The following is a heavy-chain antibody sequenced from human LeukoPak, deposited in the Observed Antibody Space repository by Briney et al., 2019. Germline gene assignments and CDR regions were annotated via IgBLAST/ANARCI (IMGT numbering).Heavy chain of an antibody. CDR2: IYYSGST. J-gene: IGHJ4*02. CDR1: GGSISSYY. Sequence: SETLSLTCTVSGGSISSYYWSWIRQPPGKGLEWIGYIYYSGSTNYNPSLKSRVNISVDTSKNQLSRKLSSVTPADTAVYYCASYSYYYDSSGYFDYWGQGTLVTVSS. V-gene: IGHV4-59*01. D-gene: IGHD3-22*01. CDR3: ASYSYYYDSSGYFDY.